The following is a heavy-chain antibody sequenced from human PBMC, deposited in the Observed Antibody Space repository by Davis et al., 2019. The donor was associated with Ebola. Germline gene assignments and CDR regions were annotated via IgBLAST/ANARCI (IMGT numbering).Heavy chain of an antibody. CDR2: IYYSGST. Sequence: SETLSLTCTVSGGSIISSSSYWGWIRQPPRKGLEWIGSIYYSGSTNYNPSLKSRVTISVDTSKNQFSLKLSSVTAADTAVYYWAGRGWLRGGGYYYYGMDVWGQGTTVTVSS. CDR1: GGSIISSSSY. D-gene: IGHD5-12*01. J-gene: IGHJ6*02. CDR3: AGRGWLRGGGYYYYGMDV. V-gene: IGHV4-39*07.